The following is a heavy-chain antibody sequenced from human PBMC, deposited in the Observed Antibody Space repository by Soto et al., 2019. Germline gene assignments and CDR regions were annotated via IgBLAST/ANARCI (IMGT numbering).Heavy chain of an antibody. V-gene: IGHV3-33*01. CDR3: ARGPHYYDSRGRGGMDV. D-gene: IGHD3-22*01. CDR1: GFTFSSYG. CDR2: IWYDGSNK. Sequence: GGSLRLSCAASGFTFSSYGMHWVRQAPGKGLEWVAVIWYDGSNKYYADSVKGRFTISRDNSKNTLYLQMNSLRAEDTAVYYCARGPHYYDSRGRGGMDVCGQGTTVTVSS. J-gene: IGHJ6*02.